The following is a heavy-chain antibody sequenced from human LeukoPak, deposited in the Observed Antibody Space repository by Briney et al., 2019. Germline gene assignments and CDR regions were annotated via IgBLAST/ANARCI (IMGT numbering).Heavy chain of an antibody. D-gene: IGHD3-22*01. J-gene: IGHJ4*02. CDR3: ARRAGDYSHPYDY. V-gene: IGHV3-30*02. CDR2: IRYDGSNE. CDR1: GFTFSGYD. Sequence: GGSLRLSCAASGFTFSGYDMHWVRQAPGKGLEWVAFIRYDGSNEYYADSVKGRFTISRDNSKNTLYLQMNSLRAEDTAMYYCARRAGDYSHPYDYWGQGTLVTVSS.